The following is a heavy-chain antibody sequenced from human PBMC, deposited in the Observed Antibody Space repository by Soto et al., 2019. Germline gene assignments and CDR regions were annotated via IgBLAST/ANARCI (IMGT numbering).Heavy chain of an antibody. CDR3: ARDRSIEAAGGGDYYYGMDV. J-gene: IGHJ6*02. V-gene: IGHV4-30-4*01. D-gene: IGHD6-13*01. Sequence: SETLSLTCTVSGGSISSGDYYWSWIRQPPGKGREWIGYIYYSGSTYYNPSLKSRVTISVDTSKNQCSLKLSSVTAADTAVYYCARDRSIEAAGGGDYYYGMDVWGQGTTVTVSS. CDR2: IYYSGST. CDR1: GGSISSGDYY.